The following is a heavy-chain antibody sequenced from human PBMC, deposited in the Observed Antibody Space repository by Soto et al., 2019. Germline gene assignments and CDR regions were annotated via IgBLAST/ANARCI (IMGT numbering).Heavy chain of an antibody. V-gene: IGHV1-3*01. J-gene: IGHJ6*02. Sequence: QVQLVQSGAEVKKPGASVKVSCKASGYTFTSYAMHWVRQAPGQRLEWMGWINAGTGNTKYSQKFQGRVTITRDTSASTAYMELSSLRSEDTAVYYCASDTAPSDVWGQGTTVTVSS. D-gene: IGHD4-17*01. CDR3: ASDTAPSDV. CDR1: GYTFTSYA. CDR2: INAGTGNT.